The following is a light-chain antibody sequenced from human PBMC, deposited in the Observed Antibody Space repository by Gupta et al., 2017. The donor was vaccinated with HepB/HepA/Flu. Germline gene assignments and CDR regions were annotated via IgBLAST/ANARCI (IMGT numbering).Light chain of an antibody. J-gene: IGKJ4*01. CDR2: TAS. CDR1: QSINTS. CDR3: QQSAITPLP. V-gene: IGKV1-39*01. Sequence: DIQMTQSPSSLSAFVGDRVTITCRASQSINTSLNWYQQKAGRAPKLLIYTASSLQSGVPSRFSRSGSGTDFTLTISSLQPEDFATYYCQQSAITPLPFGGGTKVEI.